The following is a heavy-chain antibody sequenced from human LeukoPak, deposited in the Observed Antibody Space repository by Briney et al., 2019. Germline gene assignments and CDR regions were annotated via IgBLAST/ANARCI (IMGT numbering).Heavy chain of an antibody. CDR2: ISGSGGIT. CDR1: GFTFSNYA. V-gene: IGHV3-23*01. CDR3: AISLGSVVVTANDY. J-gene: IGHJ4*02. Sequence: GGSLRLSCAASGFTFSNYAMSWVRQAPGKGLEWLSAISGSGGITNYADSVKGRFTISRDNSKNTLYLQMNSLRAENTAGYYCAISLGSVVVTANDYWGEGTLVTVSS. D-gene: IGHD2-21*02.